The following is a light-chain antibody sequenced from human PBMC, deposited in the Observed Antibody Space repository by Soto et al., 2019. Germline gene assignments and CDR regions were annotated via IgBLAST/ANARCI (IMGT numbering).Light chain of an antibody. Sequence: IQLTQSPSFLSASVGDRVTITCRASQDINRYVAWYQQKSGQAPKLLIYRASNLQRGVPSRFSGSGSGTDFTLTISNLQPEDFATYHCQQVDSYPLTFGGGTKVDIK. V-gene: IGKV1-9*01. CDR2: RAS. CDR1: QDINRY. CDR3: QQVDSYPLT. J-gene: IGKJ4*01.